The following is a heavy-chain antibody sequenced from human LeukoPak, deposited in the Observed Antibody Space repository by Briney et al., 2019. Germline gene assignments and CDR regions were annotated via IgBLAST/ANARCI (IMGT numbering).Heavy chain of an antibody. CDR2: IYYSGST. Sequence: TSETLSLTCTVSGGSISSYYWSWIRQPPGKGLEWTGYIYYSGSTNYNPSLKSRVTISVDTSKNQFSLKLSSVTAADTAVYYCARDPNGDQAFDYWGQGTLVTVSS. D-gene: IGHD4-17*01. CDR3: ARDPNGDQAFDY. J-gene: IGHJ4*02. CDR1: GGSISSYY. V-gene: IGHV4-59*01.